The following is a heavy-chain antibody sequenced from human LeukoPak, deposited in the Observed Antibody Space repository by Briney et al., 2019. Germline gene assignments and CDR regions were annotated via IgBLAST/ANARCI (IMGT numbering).Heavy chain of an antibody. D-gene: IGHD6-13*01. CDR3: AKGIAAAAPNYYYYYGMDV. CDR2: IIPIFGTA. J-gene: IGHJ6*02. Sequence: SVKVSCKASGGTFSSYAISWVRQAPGQGLEWMGGIIPIFGTANYAQKFQGRVTITADESTSTAYMELSSLRSEDTALYYCAKGIAAAAPNYYYYYGMDVWGQGTTVTVSS. CDR1: GGTFSSYA. V-gene: IGHV1-69*01.